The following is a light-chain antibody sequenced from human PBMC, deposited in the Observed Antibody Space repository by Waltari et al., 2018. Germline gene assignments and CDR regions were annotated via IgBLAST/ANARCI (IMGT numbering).Light chain of an antibody. Sequence: DIQMTQSLSSLSVSVGDTVTITCGVSQDISSYLNWFQQTPGNAPKLLIYGATSLESGVPSRFSGSGSGTEFALTITSLQPEDFAAYYCLHHNSYPFTFGPGTKLDI. CDR2: GAT. V-gene: IGKV1-17*01. CDR3: LHHNSYPFT. CDR1: QDISSY. J-gene: IGKJ3*01.